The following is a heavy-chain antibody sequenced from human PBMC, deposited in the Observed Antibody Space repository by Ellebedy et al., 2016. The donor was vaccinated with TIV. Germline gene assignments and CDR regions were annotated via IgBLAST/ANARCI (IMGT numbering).Heavy chain of an antibody. J-gene: IGHJ4*02. CDR1: GFTFSNYW. D-gene: IGHD5-12*01. CDR2: IKQDGSEK. Sequence: GESLKISCAASGFTFSNYWMKWARQAPGKGLEWVANIKQDGSEKYYVDSVKGRFTISRDNAKNSLFLQMNSLRVEDTAVYFCARGGYGRPFDCWGQGTLVTVSS. V-gene: IGHV3-7*03. CDR3: ARGGYGRPFDC.